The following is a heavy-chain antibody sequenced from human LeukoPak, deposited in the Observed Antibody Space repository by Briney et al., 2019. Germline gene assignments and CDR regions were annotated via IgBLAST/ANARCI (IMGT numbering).Heavy chain of an antibody. D-gene: IGHD3-10*01. CDR1: GGSFSGYY. CDR3: ARGKRYYYGSGYYFDY. V-gene: IGHV4-34*01. J-gene: IGHJ4*02. Sequence: SETLSPTCAVYGGSFSGYYWSWIRQPPGKGLEWIGEINHSGSTNYNPSLKSRVTISVDTSKNQFSLKLSSVTAADTAVYYCARGKRYYYGSGYYFDYWGQGTLVTVSS. CDR2: INHSGST.